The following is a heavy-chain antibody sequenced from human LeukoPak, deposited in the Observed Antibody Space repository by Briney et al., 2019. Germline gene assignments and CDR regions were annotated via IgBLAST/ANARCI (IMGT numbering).Heavy chain of an antibody. V-gene: IGHV4-39*01. Sequence: SETLSLTCTVSSGSINNNTFYWGWIRQPPGKGLEWIGSIYYSGSTYYNPSLKRRVTIPVDTSKNQFSLKMSSVAAADTAVYYCARRSDSGSDDGEDYFDHWGQGTLVTVSS. CDR3: ARRSDSGSDDGEDYFDH. J-gene: IGHJ4*02. D-gene: IGHD1-26*01. CDR1: SGSINNNTFY. CDR2: IYYSGST.